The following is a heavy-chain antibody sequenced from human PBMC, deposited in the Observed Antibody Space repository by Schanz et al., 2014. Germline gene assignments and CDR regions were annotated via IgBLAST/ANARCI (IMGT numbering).Heavy chain of an antibody. V-gene: IGHV3-66*01. D-gene: IGHD3-22*01. Sequence: EEQLLQSGGGLVQPGGSLRLSCAASGFTFGSYGMSWVRQAPGKGLEWVSVIYSGIGAYYADSVKDRFTVSRDNSKNTVYLQMNRLRAEDTAVYYCARVHHYDPSGWGYVEYGGQGALVTVSS. CDR2: IYSGIGA. J-gene: IGHJ4*02. CDR3: ARVHHYDPSGWGYVEY. CDR1: GFTFGSYG.